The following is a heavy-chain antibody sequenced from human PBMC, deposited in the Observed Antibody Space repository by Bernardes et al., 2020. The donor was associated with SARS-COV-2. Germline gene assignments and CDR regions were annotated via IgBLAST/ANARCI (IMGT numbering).Heavy chain of an antibody. Sequence: ASVKVSCKASGYTFTSYAMNWVRQAPGQGLEWMGWINTNTGNPTYAQGFTGRFVFSLDTSVSTAYLQISSLKAEDTAVYYCARVAYSYGYFWFDPWGQGTLVTVSS. D-gene: IGHD5-18*01. CDR3: ARVAYSYGYFWFDP. J-gene: IGHJ5*02. V-gene: IGHV7-4-1*02. CDR1: GYTFTSYA. CDR2: INTNTGNP.